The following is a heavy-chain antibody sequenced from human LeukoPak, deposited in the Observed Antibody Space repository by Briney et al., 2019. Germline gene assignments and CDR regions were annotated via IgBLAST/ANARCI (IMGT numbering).Heavy chain of an antibody. CDR2: IPGSSNVI. J-gene: IGHJ6*03. V-gene: IGHV3-21*01. D-gene: IGHD5-18*01. Sequence: PGGSLRLSCAASGFTLSHYSMNWVRLAPGKGLEWVSFIPGSSNVIYYVDSVKGRFTISRDYAKNSLHLQMNSLRAEDTAIYYCARTSRTVDTTMLDYYYYYYMDLWGKGTTVIVSS. CDR1: GFTLSHYS. CDR3: ARTSRTVDTTMLDYYYYYYMDL.